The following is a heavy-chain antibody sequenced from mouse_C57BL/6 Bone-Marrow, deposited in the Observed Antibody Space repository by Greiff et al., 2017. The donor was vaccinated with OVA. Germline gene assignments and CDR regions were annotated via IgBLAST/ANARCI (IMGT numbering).Heavy chain of an antibody. Sequence: QVQLQQPGAELVMPGASVKLSCKASGYTFTSYWMHWVKQRPGQGLEWIGEIDPSDSYTNYHQKFKGKSTLTVDKSSSTAYMQLSSLTSEDSAVYYCARGDYWGQGTSVTVSS. CDR1: GYTFTSYW. CDR3: ARGDY. J-gene: IGHJ4*01. V-gene: IGHV1-69*01. CDR2: IDPSDSYT.